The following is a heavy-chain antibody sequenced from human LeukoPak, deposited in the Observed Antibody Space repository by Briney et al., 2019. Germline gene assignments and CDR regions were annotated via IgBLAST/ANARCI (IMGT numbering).Heavy chain of an antibody. CDR2: ISGSGGST. D-gene: IGHD5-24*01. CDR1: GFTFSSYA. J-gene: IGHJ4*02. V-gene: IGHV3-23*01. CDR3: AKDPSYHPTNFDY. Sequence: QSGGSLRLSCAASGFTFSSYAMSWVRLAPGKGLEWVSAISGSGGSTYYADSVKGRFTISRDKSKNTLYLQMNSLRAEDTAVYYCAKDPSYHPTNFDYWGQGTLVTVSS.